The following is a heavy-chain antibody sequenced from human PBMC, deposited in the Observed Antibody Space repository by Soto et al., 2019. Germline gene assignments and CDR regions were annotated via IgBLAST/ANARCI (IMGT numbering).Heavy chain of an antibody. D-gene: IGHD7-27*01. CDR1: GVTGSDNY. J-gene: IGHJ4*02. Sequence: GGSLRLWCAAAGVTGSDNYMSWVRQAPGKGLEWVSVIYSGGSTYYADSVKGRFTISRDNSKNTLYLQMNSLRAEDTAVYYCAGGPWAPLFDYWGQGTLVTV. CDR3: AGGPWAPLFDY. CDR2: IYSGGST. V-gene: IGHV3-66*01.